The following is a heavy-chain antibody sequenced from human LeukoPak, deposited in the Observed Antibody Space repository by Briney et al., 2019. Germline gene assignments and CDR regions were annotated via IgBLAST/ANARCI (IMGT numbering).Heavy chain of an antibody. CDR2: IRYDGSNK. D-gene: IGHD6-13*01. CDR3: AKGQFVYQGPWFDP. Sequence: GGSLRLSCAASGFTFGSYGMHWVRRAPGKGLEWVAFIRYDGSNKYYADSVKGRFTISRDNSKNTLYLQMNSLRAEDTAVYYCAKGQFVYQGPWFDPWGQGTLVTVSS. J-gene: IGHJ5*02. CDR1: GFTFGSYG. V-gene: IGHV3-30*02.